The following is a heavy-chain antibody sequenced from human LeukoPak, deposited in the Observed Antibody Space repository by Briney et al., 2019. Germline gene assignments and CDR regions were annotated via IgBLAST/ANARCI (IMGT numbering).Heavy chain of an antibody. J-gene: IGHJ4*02. CDR1: GGSFSGYY. Sequence: KPSETLSLTCAVYGGSFSGYYWSWLRQPPGKGLEWIGEINHSGSTNYNPSLKSRVTISFAPSKHPFSLKLTSVTAADTAVYYFAIGELPYFDLLLPGTYFDYLGQGTLVTVSS. CDR3: AIGELPYFDLLLPGTYFDY. D-gene: IGHD3-9*01. V-gene: IGHV4-34*01. CDR2: INHSGST.